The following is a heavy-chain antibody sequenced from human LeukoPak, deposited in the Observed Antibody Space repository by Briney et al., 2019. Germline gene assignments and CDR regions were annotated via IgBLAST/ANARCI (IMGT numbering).Heavy chain of an antibody. CDR3: ARGDIVVVPAAIENYYYMDV. Sequence: SVKVSCKASGGTFSSYAISWVRQAPGQGLEWMGGIIPIFGTANYAQKFQGRVTITADESTSTAYMELSSLRSEDTAVYYCARGDIVVVPAAIENYYYMDVWGQGTLVTVSS. V-gene: IGHV1-69*13. CDR2: IIPIFGTA. J-gene: IGHJ6*03. D-gene: IGHD2-2*02. CDR1: GGTFSSYA.